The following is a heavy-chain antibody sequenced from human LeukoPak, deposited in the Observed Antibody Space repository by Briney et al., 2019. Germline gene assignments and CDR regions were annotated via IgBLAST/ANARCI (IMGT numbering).Heavy chain of an antibody. CDR1: GFTFSSYA. V-gene: IGHV3-30-3*01. CDR3: AREGVYATGVYYYYGMDV. J-gene: IGHJ6*02. CDR2: ISYDGSNK. Sequence: PGGSLRLCCAASGFTFSSYAMHWVRQASGKGLEWVAVISYDGSNKYYADSAKGRFTISRDNSKNTLYLQMNSLRAEDTAVYYCAREGVYATGVYYYYGMDVWGQGTTVTVSS. D-gene: IGHD5/OR15-5a*01.